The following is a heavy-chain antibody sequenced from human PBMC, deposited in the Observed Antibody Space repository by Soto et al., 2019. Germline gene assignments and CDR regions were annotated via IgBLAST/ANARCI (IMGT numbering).Heavy chain of an antibody. CDR3: ARGASYDSSGQPLQH. CDR1: GYTFTGYY. CDR2: INPNSGGT. Sequence: ASVKVSCKASGYTFTGYYMHWVRQAPGQGLEWMGWINPNSGGTNYAQKFQGRVTMTRDTSISTAYMELSRLRSDDTAVYYCARGASYDSSGQPLQHWGQGTLVTVSS. V-gene: IGHV1-2*02. J-gene: IGHJ1*01. D-gene: IGHD3-22*01.